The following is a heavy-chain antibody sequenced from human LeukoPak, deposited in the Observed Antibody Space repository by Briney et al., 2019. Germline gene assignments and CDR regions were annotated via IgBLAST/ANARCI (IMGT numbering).Heavy chain of an antibody. D-gene: IGHD2-21*02. CDR3: SGGDLYWYFDL. V-gene: IGHV3-7*01. CDR2: IQQDGSEK. Sequence: PGGSLRLSCAASGFIFSSYWMSWVRQAPGKGLEWVANIQQDGSEKYYVDSVKGRFTISRDNAKNSLYLQINSLRAEDTAVYYCSGGDLYWYFDLWGRGTPVTVSS. CDR1: GFIFSSYW. J-gene: IGHJ2*01.